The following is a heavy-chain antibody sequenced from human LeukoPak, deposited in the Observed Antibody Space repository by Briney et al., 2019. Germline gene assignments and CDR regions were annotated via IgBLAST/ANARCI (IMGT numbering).Heavy chain of an antibody. V-gene: IGHV3-7*01. Sequence: GGSLRLSCAASGFTFSSYWMPWVRQAPGKGLQWVANIKPDGSEKYYVDSVKGRFTISRDNAKNSLYLQMNSLRAEDTAVYYCARERGQYYYDSSGYLDYWGQGTLVTVSS. CDR1: GFTFSSYW. CDR2: IKPDGSEK. D-gene: IGHD3-22*01. J-gene: IGHJ4*02. CDR3: ARERGQYYYDSSGYLDY.